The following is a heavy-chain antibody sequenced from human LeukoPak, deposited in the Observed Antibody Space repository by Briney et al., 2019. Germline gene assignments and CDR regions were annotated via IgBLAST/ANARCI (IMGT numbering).Heavy chain of an antibody. CDR2: IKQDGSEK. Sequence: GGALRLSRATSRFTLNSYWMSRVRQAPGKGLEGVANIKQDGSEKYYVDSVKGRFTIYRDNAKNSLYLQMNSLRAEDTAVYYCARKWSNDYWGQGTLVTVSS. V-gene: IGHV3-7*01. J-gene: IGHJ4*02. CDR1: RFTLNSYW. D-gene: IGHD3-3*01. CDR3: ARKWSNDY.